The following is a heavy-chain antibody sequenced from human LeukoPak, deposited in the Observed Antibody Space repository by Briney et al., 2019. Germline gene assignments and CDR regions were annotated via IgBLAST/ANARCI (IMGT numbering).Heavy chain of an antibody. CDR1: GYSISSGYY. CDR3: ARRYDFWSGYPAFDY. Sequence: SETLSLTCTVSGYSISSGYYWGWIRQPPGKGLEWIGSIYYSGSTYYNPSLKSRVTISVDTSKNQFSLKLSSVTAEDTAVYYCARRYDFWSGYPAFDYWGQGTLVTVSS. D-gene: IGHD3-3*01. CDR2: IYYSGST. V-gene: IGHV4-38-2*02. J-gene: IGHJ4*02.